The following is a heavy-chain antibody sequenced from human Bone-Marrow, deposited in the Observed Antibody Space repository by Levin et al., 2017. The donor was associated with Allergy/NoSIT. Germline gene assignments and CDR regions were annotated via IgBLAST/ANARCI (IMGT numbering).Heavy chain of an antibody. CDR2: ISSSGSTI. V-gene: IGHV3-48*03. J-gene: IGHJ4*02. CDR3: ARDLDYGDYVVFDY. D-gene: IGHD4-17*01. CDR1: GFTFSSYE. Sequence: GGSLRLSCAASGFTFSSYEMNWVRQAPGKGLEWVSYISSSGSTIYYADSVKGRFTISRDNAKNSLYLQMNSLRAEDTAVYYCARDLDYGDYVVFDYWGQGTLVTVSS.